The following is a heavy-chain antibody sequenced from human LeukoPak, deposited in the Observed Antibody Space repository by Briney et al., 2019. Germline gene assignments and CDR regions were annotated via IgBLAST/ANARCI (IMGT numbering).Heavy chain of an antibody. V-gene: IGHV4-61*02. D-gene: IGHD3-10*01. Sequence: SETLSLTCAVSGYSISSGYYWSWIRQPAGKGLEWIGRIYTSGSANYNPSLKSRVTISVDTSKNQFSLKLSSVTAADTAVYYCARGVLMVRGLIDYWGQGTLVTVSS. CDR3: ARGVLMVRGLIDY. CDR1: GYSISSGYY. J-gene: IGHJ4*02. CDR2: IYTSGSA.